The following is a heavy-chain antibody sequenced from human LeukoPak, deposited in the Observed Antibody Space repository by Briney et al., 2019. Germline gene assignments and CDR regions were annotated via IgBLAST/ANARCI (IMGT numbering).Heavy chain of an antibody. Sequence: SETLSLTCTVTGGSVSSDNYYWSWIRQPPGKGLEGIGDIYNSGSTNYSPSLKSPVTMSADTSKNQLSLKLSAVTAADTAVYYCARGRFSSSWYIFDPWGQGALVTVSS. CDR2: IYNSGST. CDR3: ARGRFSSSWYIFDP. D-gene: IGHD6-13*01. V-gene: IGHV4-61*01. J-gene: IGHJ5*02. CDR1: GGSVSSDNYY.